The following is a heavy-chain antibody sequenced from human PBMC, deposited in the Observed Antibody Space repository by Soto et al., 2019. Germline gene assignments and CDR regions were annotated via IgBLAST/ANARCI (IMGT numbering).Heavy chain of an antibody. CDR3: ARADTAMDPPGS. V-gene: IGHV1-18*01. Sequence: DSVKVYCKASGYTFTSSGISWVRQAPGQGLEWMGWITYNGDTNYPQKLQGRVTMTTDTSTSTAYMELRSLRSDDTAIYYCARADTAMDPPGSWGQGILVTVSS. CDR2: ITYNGDT. D-gene: IGHD5-18*01. CDR1: GYTFTSSG. J-gene: IGHJ5*02.